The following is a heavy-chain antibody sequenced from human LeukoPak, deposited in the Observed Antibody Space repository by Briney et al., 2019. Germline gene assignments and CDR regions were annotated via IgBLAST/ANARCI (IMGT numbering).Heavy chain of an antibody. Sequence: GGSLRLSCAASGFTFTNYAMTWVRQAPGKGLEWVSGISEGVGNTYYADSVKGRFTISRDHSKNTLYLQLNSLRAEDTALYYCAKREKGTTGRFFDYWGQGTLVTVSS. CDR2: ISEGVGNT. J-gene: IGHJ4*02. D-gene: IGHD4-17*01. V-gene: IGHV3-23*01. CDR1: GFTFTNYA. CDR3: AKREKGTTGRFFDY.